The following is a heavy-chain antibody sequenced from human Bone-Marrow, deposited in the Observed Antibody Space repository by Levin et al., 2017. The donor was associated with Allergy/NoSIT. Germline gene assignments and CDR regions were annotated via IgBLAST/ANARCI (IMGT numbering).Heavy chain of an antibody. CDR1: GFTFDDYA. CDR3: AKAKYDSSGYYFDY. D-gene: IGHD3-22*01. Sequence: PGGSLRLSCAASGFTFDDYAMHWVRQAPGKGLEWVSGISWNSGSIGYADSVKGRFTISRDNAKNSLYLQMNSLRAEDTALYYCAKAKYDSSGYYFDYWGQGTLVTVSS. V-gene: IGHV3-9*01. J-gene: IGHJ4*02. CDR2: ISWNSGSI.